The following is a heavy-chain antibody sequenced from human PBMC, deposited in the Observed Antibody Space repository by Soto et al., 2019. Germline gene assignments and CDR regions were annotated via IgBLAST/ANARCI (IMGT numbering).Heavy chain of an antibody. J-gene: IGHJ6*02. V-gene: IGHV3-21*01. CDR1: GFTFSSYS. CDR3: ARDGGAAAGIYYGMDV. Sequence: GGSLRLSCAASGFTFSSYSMNWVRQAPGKGLEWVSSISSSSSYIYYADSVKGRFTISRDNAKNSLYLQMNSLRAEDTAVYYCARDGGAAAGIYYGMDVWGQGTKVTVYS. CDR2: ISSSSSYI. D-gene: IGHD6-13*01.